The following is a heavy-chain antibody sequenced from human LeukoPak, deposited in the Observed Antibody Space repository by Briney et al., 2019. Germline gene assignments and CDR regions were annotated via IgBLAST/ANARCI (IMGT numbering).Heavy chain of an antibody. Sequence: ASVKVSCKASGYTFTSHGISWVRQAPGQGLEWMGWIKPNSGDTNYVQKFEGRVTMTRDTSISTAYMELSSLRSDDTAVYYCATKKYSGSFYAFWGQGTLVTVSS. CDR1: GYTFTSHG. V-gene: IGHV1-2*02. J-gene: IGHJ4*02. D-gene: IGHD1-26*01. CDR3: ATKKYSGSFYAF. CDR2: IKPNSGDT.